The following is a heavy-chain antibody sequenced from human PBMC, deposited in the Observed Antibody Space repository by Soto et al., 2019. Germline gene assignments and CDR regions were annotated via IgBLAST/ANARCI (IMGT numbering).Heavy chain of an antibody. J-gene: IGHJ4*02. CDR1: GGSISSGGYS. CDR3: ARRPYCGGYCYPPFDY. V-gene: IGHV4-30-2*01. D-gene: IGHD2-21*02. CDR2: IYHSGST. Sequence: QLQLQESGSGLVKPSQTLSLTCAVSGGSISSGGYSWSWIRQPPGKGLAWIGYIYHSGSTYYNPSLKSRVPIAVDRSKNQFSLKLSSVTAADTAVYYCARRPYCGGYCYPPFDYWGQGTLVTVSS.